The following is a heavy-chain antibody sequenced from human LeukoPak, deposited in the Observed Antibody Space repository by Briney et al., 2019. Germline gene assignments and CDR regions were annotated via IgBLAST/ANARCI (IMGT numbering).Heavy chain of an antibody. D-gene: IGHD3-22*01. V-gene: IGHV1-18*01. CDR2: ISAYNGNT. J-gene: IGHJ5*02. CDR3: ARVQGYYYDSSSYYHWFDP. Sequence: ASVKVSCKASGYTFTSYGISWVRQAPGQGLEWMGWISAYNGNTNYAQKLQGRVTMTTDTSTSTAYMELRSLRSDDTAVYYCARVQGYYYDSSSYYHWFDPWGQGTLVTVSS. CDR1: GYTFTSYG.